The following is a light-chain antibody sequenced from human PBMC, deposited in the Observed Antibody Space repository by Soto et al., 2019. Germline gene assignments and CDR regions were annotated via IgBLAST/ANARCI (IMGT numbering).Light chain of an antibody. J-gene: IGKJ2*01. V-gene: IGKV1-5*01. CDR1: QTISSW. CDR2: DAS. CDR3: KQYDDWPHMYT. Sequence: DIQMTQSPSTLSGSVGDRVTITCRASQTISSWLAWYQQKPGKAPKLLIYDASTLQSGVPSRFRGGASGTDFTLTIRSLQSEDCAVYYCKQYDDWPHMYTVGQGTKGDIK.